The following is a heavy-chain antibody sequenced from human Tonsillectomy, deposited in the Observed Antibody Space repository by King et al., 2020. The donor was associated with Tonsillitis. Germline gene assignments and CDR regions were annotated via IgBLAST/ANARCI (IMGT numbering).Heavy chain of an antibody. Sequence: QLVQSGAEVKKPGASVKVSCKASGFTLSNHYIHWVRQAPGQGLEWMTIINPSGGTTNYGQRFQGRVTVTRDTSTSTVYMELSSLKSEDTAVYYCARWDDHRVWPNYRYCLDYWGQGTPVTVSS. V-gene: IGHV1-46*01. D-gene: IGHD3-16*02. CDR3: ARWDDHRVWPNYRYCLDY. CDR2: INPSGGTT. J-gene: IGHJ4*02. CDR1: GFTLSNHY.